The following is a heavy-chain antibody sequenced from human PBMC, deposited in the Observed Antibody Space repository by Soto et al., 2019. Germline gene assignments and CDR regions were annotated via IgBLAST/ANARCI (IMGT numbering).Heavy chain of an antibody. V-gene: IGHV3-33*01. CDR1: GFTFSNYG. CDR2: IWDDGNNK. Sequence: QVQLVESGGGVVQPGRSLRLSCAASGFTFSNYGMHWVRQAPGKGLEWVAVIWDDGNNKYYADSVKGRFTISRDNSKNQLYLQMTSLRVEDTAVYYCARDVLGDSSGWSDYWGQGILVTVSS. D-gene: IGHD6-19*01. CDR3: ARDVLGDSSGWSDY. J-gene: IGHJ4*02.